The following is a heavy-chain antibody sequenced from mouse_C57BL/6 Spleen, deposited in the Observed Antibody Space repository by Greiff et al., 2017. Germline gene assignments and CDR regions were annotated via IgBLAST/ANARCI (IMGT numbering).Heavy chain of an antibody. D-gene: IGHD2-9*01. CDR3: ARPTMVTTRYFDV. J-gene: IGHJ1*03. V-gene: IGHV5-17*01. Sequence: EVMLVESGGGLVKPGGSLKLSCAASGFTFSDYGMHWVRQAPEKGLEWVAYISSGSSTIYYADTVKGRFTISRDNAKNTLFLQMTSLRSEDTAMYYCARPTMVTTRYFDVWGTGTTVTVSS. CDR2: ISSGSSTI. CDR1: GFTFSDYG.